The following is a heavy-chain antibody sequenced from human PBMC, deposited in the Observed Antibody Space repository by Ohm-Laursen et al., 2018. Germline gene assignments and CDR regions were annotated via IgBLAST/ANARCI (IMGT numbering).Heavy chain of an antibody. CDR3: ARDGGGRHGMDV. CDR1: GGSISSYH. D-gene: IGHD1-26*01. V-gene: IGHV4-59*01. CDR2: ISYSGST. J-gene: IGHJ6*02. Sequence: SDTLSLTCTVSGGSISSYHWTWIRQPPGKELEWIGYISYSGSTNYNRSLKSRVTISVDTSKNQFSLKLTSVTAADTAVYYCARDGGGRHGMDVWGQGTTVTVSS.